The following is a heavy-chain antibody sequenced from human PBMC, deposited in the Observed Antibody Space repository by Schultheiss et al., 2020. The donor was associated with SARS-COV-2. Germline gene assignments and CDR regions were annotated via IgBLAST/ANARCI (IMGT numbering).Heavy chain of an antibody. CDR3: ARGSSPRGPDCGGDCFLD. CDR1: GFTFSSYA. J-gene: IGHJ6*02. V-gene: IGHV3-30*04. Sequence: GGSLRLSCAASGFTFSSYAMHWVRQAPGKGLEWVAVITYDGRSKYYADSVKGRFTISRDNSKNTLYLQMNSLRAEDTAVYYCARGSSPRGPDCGGDCFLDWGQGTTVTVSS. CDR2: ITYDGRSK. D-gene: IGHD2-21*02.